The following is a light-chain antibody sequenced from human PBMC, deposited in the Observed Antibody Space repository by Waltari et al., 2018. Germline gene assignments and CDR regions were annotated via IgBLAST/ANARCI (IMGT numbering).Light chain of an antibody. Sequence: QSALTQPASVSGSPGQSITISCTGTSSDVGGYNYVSWYQQHPGKAPKSIIYDVSKRPSGVSNRFSGSKSGNTASLTISGLQAEDEADYYCCSYAGSSTPVIFGGGTKLTVL. CDR2: DVS. CDR3: CSYAGSSTPVI. J-gene: IGLJ2*01. CDR1: SSDVGGYNY. V-gene: IGLV2-23*02.